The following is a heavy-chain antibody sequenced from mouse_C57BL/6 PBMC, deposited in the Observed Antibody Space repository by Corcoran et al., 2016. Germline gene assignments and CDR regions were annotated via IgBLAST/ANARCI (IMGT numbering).Heavy chain of an antibody. CDR1: GYTFTSYG. V-gene: IGHV1-85*01. D-gene: IGHD1-1*01. CDR2: IYPRDGST. CDR3: ARIGYYGSRYYLDY. Sequence: QVQLQQSGPELVKPGASVKLSCKASGYTFTSYGINWVQQRPGQGLEWIGWIYPRDGSTKYNEKFKGKATLTVDTSSSTAYMELHSLTSEDSAIYFCARIGYYGSRYYLDYWGQGTTVTVSS. J-gene: IGHJ2*01.